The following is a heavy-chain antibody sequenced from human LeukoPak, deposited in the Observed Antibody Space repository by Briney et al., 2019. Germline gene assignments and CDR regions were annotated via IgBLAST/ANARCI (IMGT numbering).Heavy chain of an antibody. CDR1: GFTFSSYS. Sequence: GGSLRLSCAASGFTFSSYSMYWVRQAPGKGLEWVSFISSTSSTIYYADSVKGRFTISRDTAKNSLYLQMNSLRDEDTAVYYCARERAGWFDPWGQGTLVTVSS. J-gene: IGHJ5*02. CDR2: ISSTSSTI. V-gene: IGHV3-48*02. CDR3: ARERAGWFDP.